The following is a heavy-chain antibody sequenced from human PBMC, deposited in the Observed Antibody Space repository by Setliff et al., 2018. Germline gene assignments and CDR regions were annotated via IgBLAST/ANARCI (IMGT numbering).Heavy chain of an antibody. CDR3: VKDPSVYGADSGSI. D-gene: IGHD2-21*02. CDR2: ISSTGIPI. V-gene: IGHV3-64D*09. J-gene: IGHJ3*02. Sequence: GGSLRLSCAASGFTVSSFSMHWVRQAPGKGLESVSAISSTGIPIYYADSVKARFSISRDDAKNTLYLQMTSLRADDTAVYYCVKDPSVYGADSGSIWGQGTMVTVSS. CDR1: GFTVSSFS.